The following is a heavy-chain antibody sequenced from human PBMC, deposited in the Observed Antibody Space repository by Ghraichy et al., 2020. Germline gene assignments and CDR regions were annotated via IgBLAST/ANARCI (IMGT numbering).Heavy chain of an antibody. V-gene: IGHV6-1*01. D-gene: IGHD6-13*01. CDR1: GDSVSSNSAV. J-gene: IGHJ5*02. CDR3: ASGAAAAGMGS. CDR2: TYYRSKWFN. Sequence: SQTLSLTCAISGDSVSSNSAVWHWIRQSPSRGLEWLGRTYYRSKWFNDYAVSVKSRITINSDTSKNQFSLQLNSATPEDTAVYYCASGAAAAGMGSWGQGILVTVSS.